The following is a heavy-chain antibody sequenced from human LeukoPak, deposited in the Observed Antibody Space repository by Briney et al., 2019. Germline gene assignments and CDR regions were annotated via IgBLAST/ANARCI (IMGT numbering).Heavy chain of an antibody. CDR3: ARDATPCSSTSCGWFDP. J-gene: IGHJ5*02. Sequence: SETLSLTCTVSGGSISRYYWSWVRQPPGKGLEWIGYIYYSGSTNYNPSLKSRVTISVDTSKNQFSLKLSSVTAADTAVYYCARDATPCSSTSCGWFDPWGQGTLVTVSS. CDR1: GGSISRYY. D-gene: IGHD2-2*01. CDR2: IYYSGST. V-gene: IGHV4-59*01.